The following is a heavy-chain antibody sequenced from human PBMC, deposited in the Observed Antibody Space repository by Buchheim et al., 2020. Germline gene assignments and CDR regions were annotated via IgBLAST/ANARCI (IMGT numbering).Heavy chain of an antibody. Sequence: EVQLVESGGGLVQPGGSLRLSCAASGFTFSSYEMNWVRQAPGKGLEWVSYISSSGSTIYYADSVKGRFTISRDNAKNQLYLQMNSLRAEDTAVYYCARDGTGYCTNGVCSHTFDYWGQGTL. J-gene: IGHJ4*02. V-gene: IGHV3-48*03. CDR3: ARDGTGYCTNGVCSHTFDY. CDR2: ISSSGSTI. CDR1: GFTFSSYE. D-gene: IGHD2-8*01.